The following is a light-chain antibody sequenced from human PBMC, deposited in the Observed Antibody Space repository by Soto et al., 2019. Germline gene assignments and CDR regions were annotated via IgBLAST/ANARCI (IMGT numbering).Light chain of an antibody. CDR3: QHYLNYTIT. CDR2: AAS. CDR1: RDIGSD. J-gene: IGKJ5*01. Sequence: ATQITQSPSSLSASVGDRITITCRASRDIGSDLSWYEQKPGKAPTLLIYAASTLQSGVPSRFSGSGARTDFTLTITHLQSEDFATYYCQHYLNYTITFGQGTRLEIK. V-gene: IGKV1-6*01.